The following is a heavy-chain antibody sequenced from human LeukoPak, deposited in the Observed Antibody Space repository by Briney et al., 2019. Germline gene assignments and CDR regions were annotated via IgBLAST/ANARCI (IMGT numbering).Heavy chain of an antibody. D-gene: IGHD2-15*01. V-gene: IGHV3-21*01. CDR2: ISGSSSYI. CDR3: AKELVGGYYYMDV. Sequence: RGSLRLSCAASGFTFSSYSMNWVRQAPGKGLEWVSSISGSSSYIYYADSVKGRFTISRDNAKNTLYLQMNSLRAEDTAVYYCAKELVGGYYYMDVWGKGTTVTVSS. CDR1: GFTFSSYS. J-gene: IGHJ6*03.